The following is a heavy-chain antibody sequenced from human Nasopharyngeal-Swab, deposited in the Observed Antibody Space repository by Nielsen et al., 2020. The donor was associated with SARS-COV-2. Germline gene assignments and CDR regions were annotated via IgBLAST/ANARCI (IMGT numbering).Heavy chain of an antibody. J-gene: IGHJ5*02. V-gene: IGHV4-61*01. CDR2: IYYSGST. CDR3: ATQRLDYYYDSSGYYSNWFDP. CDR1: GGSISSGSIRSYY. Sequence: GSLRLSCTVSGGSISSGSIRSYYWSWIRQPPGKGLEWIGYIYYSGSTNYNPSLKSRVTISVDTSKNQFSLKLSSVTAADTAVYYCATQRLDYYYDSSGYYSNWFDPWGQGTLVTVSS. D-gene: IGHD3-22*01.